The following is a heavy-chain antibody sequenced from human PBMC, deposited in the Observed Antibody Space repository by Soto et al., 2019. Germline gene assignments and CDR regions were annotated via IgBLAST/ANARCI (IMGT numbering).Heavy chain of an antibody. Sequence: QVQLVQSGAEVKKPGASVKVSCKASGYTFTSYGISWVRQAPGQGLEWMGWSSGYDGNTNYAQKLQGIVTMTTDTSTSSAYMELGSLRSDDTALYYCARDKGAYCGGDCYSTWFDPCGQGTLVTVSS. CDR2: SSGYDGNT. CDR1: GYTFTSYG. J-gene: IGHJ5*02. D-gene: IGHD2-21*02. CDR3: ARDKGAYCGGDCYSTWFDP. V-gene: IGHV1-18*01.